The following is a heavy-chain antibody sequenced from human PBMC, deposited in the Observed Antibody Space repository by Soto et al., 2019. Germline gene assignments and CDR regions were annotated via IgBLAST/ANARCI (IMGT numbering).Heavy chain of an antibody. J-gene: IGHJ4*02. CDR3: GRCTSTSCHLGSDY. CDR1: GFTFSSYA. CDR2: ISYDGSNK. Sequence: QVLLVDSGGGVVQPGRSLRLSCAASGFTFSSYAMNWVRQAPGKGLECVALISYDGSNKYYADSVRGRFTISRDSSTNTLFLQMNSLRAADTAVYYCGRCTSTSCHLGSDYWGQGTLVTVSS. V-gene: IGHV3-30-3*01. D-gene: IGHD2-2*01.